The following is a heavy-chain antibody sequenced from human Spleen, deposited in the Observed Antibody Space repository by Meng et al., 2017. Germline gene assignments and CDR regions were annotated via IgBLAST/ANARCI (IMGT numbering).Heavy chain of an antibody. CDR2: ISSSGSTI. D-gene: IGHD6-19*01. J-gene: IGHJ4*02. V-gene: IGHV3-48*01. Sequence: GESLKISCAASGFTFDSYAMSWIRQAPGKGLEWVSYISSSGSTIYYADSVKGRFTISRDNAQNSVYLQMNNLRAEDTAMYYCARVRSGGNFDCWGQGTLVTVSS. CDR1: GFTFDSYA. CDR3: ARVRSGGNFDC.